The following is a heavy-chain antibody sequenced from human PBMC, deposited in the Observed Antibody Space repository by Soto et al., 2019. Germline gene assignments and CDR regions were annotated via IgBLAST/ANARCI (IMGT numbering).Heavy chain of an antibody. J-gene: IGHJ5*02. V-gene: IGHV1-3*01. CDR3: ARGYGDYVGWFAP. D-gene: IGHD4-17*01. Sequence: ASVKFACKACGYAFTSYAMHWVRQAPGQRLEWMGWINAGNGNTKYSQKFQGRVTITRDTSASTAYMELSSLRSEDTAVYYCARGYGDYVGWFAPWGQGTLVPVSS. CDR1: GYAFTSYA. CDR2: INAGNGNT.